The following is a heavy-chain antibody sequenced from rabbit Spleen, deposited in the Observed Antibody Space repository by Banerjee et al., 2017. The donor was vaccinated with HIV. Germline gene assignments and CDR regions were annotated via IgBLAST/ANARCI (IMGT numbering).Heavy chain of an antibody. CDR1: GFTFSSYW. Sequence: QEQLVESGGGLVKPEGSLTLTCTASGFTFSSYWMCWVRQAPGKGLEWIACIYAGSSASTYYASWAKGRFTISKTSSTTVTLQMTSLTAADMATYFCARDTGTSFSTYGMDLWGPGTLVTVS. CDR3: ARDTGTSFSTYGMDL. D-gene: IGHD8-1*01. J-gene: IGHJ6*01. V-gene: IGHV1S45*01. CDR2: IYAGSSAST.